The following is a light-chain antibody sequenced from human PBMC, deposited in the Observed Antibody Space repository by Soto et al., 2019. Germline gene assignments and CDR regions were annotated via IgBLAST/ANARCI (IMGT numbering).Light chain of an antibody. CDR1: QSVSSN. J-gene: IGKJ5*01. Sequence: EIAMTQSPATLSVSPWERATLSCRASQSVSSNLAWYQQKPGQAPRLLIYGASSRATGIPDRFSGSGSGTDFTLTISRLEPEDFAVYYCQQYGSSPITFGQGTRLEIK. V-gene: IGKV3-20*01. CDR2: GAS. CDR3: QQYGSSPIT.